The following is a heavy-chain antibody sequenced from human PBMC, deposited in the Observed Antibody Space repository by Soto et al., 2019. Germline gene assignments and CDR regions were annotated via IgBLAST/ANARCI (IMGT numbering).Heavy chain of an antibody. J-gene: IGHJ6*02. V-gene: IGHV1-18*01. CDR1: GYTFSNYG. CDR3: ARDPGFGFGYSYAFAMDV. Sequence: QVRLVQSGAEVKKPGASVKVSCKASGYTFSNYGISWVRQGPGQGLEWMGWISGYNGNTHYEEKVQDRIKMTTDTSTSSTYPELRSLRSDDTAVYFCARDPGFGFGYSYAFAMDVWGQGNTVTVSS. CDR2: ISGYNGNT. D-gene: IGHD5-18*01.